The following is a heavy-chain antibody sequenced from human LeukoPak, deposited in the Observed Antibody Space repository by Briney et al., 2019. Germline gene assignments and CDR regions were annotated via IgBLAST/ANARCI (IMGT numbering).Heavy chain of an antibody. V-gene: IGHV4-34*01. Sequence: PSETLSLTCAVYGGFFSGYYWSWIRQPPGKGLEWIGEINHSGSTNYNPSLKSRVTISVDTSKNQFSLKLSSVTAADTAVYYCARVPLSGWFDPWGQGTLVTVSS. D-gene: IGHD2/OR15-2a*01. CDR3: ARVPLSGWFDP. CDR2: INHSGST. J-gene: IGHJ5*02. CDR1: GGFFSGYY.